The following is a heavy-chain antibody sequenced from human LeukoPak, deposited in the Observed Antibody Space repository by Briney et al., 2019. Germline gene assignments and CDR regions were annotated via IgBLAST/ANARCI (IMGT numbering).Heavy chain of an antibody. CDR3: ASHGLRSSEFDY. CDR1: GFTFSSYW. V-gene: IGHV3-7*01. D-gene: IGHD5-12*01. CDR2: IKQDGSEK. Sequence: GGSLRLSCAASGFTFSSYWMSWVHQAPGKGLEWVANIKQDGSEKYYVDSVKGRFTISRDNAKNSLYLQMNSLRAEDTAVYYCASHGLRSSEFDYWGQGTLVTVSS. J-gene: IGHJ4*02.